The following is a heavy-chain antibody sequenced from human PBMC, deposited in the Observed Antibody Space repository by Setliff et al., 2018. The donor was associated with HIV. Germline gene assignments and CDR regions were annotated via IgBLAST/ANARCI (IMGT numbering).Heavy chain of an antibody. V-gene: IGHV4-4*02. J-gene: IGHJ4*02. CDR3: ASTTYYYDSSGYNSWPLFDY. Sequence: LSLTCAVSGGSISSGNWWSWVRQPPGKRLEWIGEIYHSGITNYNPSLKSRVTISVDKSKNQFSLKLSSVTAADTAVYYCASTTYYYDSSGYNSWPLFDYWGQGTLVTVS. D-gene: IGHD3-22*01. CDR1: GGSISSGNW. CDR2: IYHSGIT.